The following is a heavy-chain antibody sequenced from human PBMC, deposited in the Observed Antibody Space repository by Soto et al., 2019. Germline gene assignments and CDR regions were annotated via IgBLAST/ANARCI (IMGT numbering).Heavy chain of an antibody. CDR1: GFSFSVYA. J-gene: IGHJ4*02. Sequence: EVQLLQSGGGLVQPGGSLRLSFAASGFSFSVYAMSWVRQAPGKGLESVSSISGRGTTTSYADSVKGRFTISRDNSKNTLYLQMNSLRVKDAAVYYCAQSLCGGNDYWGQGTLVTVSP. CDR3: AQSLCGGNDY. D-gene: IGHD4-4*01. V-gene: IGHV3-23*01. CDR2: ISGRGTTT.